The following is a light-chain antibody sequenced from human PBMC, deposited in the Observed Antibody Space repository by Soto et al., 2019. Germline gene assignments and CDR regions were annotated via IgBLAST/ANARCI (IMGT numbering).Light chain of an antibody. CDR2: EAS. J-gene: IGKJ3*01. CDR1: QSLLHSDVRTY. V-gene: IGKV2D-29*01. CDR3: LQCLDLPVFD. Sequence: DIVMTQTPLSLSVTPGQPASISCKSSQSLLHSDVRTYLYWYLQKPGQLPHLLIYEASNRFSVVRYRFSASGSGTDFTFAISEVVATDVGVYYYLQCLDLPVFDFGPGTIVDIK.